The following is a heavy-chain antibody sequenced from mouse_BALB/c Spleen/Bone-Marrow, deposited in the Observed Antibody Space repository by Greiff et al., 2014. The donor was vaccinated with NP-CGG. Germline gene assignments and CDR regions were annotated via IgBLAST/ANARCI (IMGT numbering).Heavy chain of an antibody. J-gene: IGHJ4*01. CDR1: GYTFTDYY. CDR3: ARDYCYVDVMDD. CDR2: IYPGSGNT. V-gene: IGHV1-84*02. Sequence: ESGPELVKPGASVKISCKASGYTFTDYYINWVKQKPGQGLEWIGWIYPGSGNTKYNEKFKGKATLTVDTSSSTAYMQLSSLTTEDTAVYFCARDYCYVDVMDDWGQGTSVTVSS. D-gene: IGHD1-2*01.